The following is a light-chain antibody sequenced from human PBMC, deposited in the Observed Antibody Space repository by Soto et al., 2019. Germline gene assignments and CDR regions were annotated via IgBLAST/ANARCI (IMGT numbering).Light chain of an antibody. CDR1: SSDVGRYNF. CDR3: DSYAGSNNHV. CDR2: DVN. J-gene: IGLJ1*01. V-gene: IGLV2-8*01. Sequence: ALTQPPSASGSPGQSVTISCTGTSSDVGRYNFVSWYQHHPGKAPKLLIYDVNKRPSGVPDRFSGSKSGNTASLTVSGLQAEDEADYYCDSYAGSNNHVFGTGTKVTVL.